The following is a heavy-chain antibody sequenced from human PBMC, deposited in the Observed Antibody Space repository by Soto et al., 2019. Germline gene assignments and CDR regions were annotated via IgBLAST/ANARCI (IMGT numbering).Heavy chain of an antibody. V-gene: IGHV4-39*01. CDR3: ARQENSSGGYYYYYGMDV. CDR1: GGSISSSSYY. D-gene: IGHD6-19*01. Sequence: QLQLQESGPGLVKPSETLSLTCTVSGGSISSSSYYWGWIRQPPGKWLEWIGSIYYSGSTYYNPSLKSRVTISVDTSKNQFSLKLSSVTAADTAVYYCARQENSSGGYYYYYGMDVWGQGTTVTVSS. J-gene: IGHJ6*02. CDR2: IYYSGST.